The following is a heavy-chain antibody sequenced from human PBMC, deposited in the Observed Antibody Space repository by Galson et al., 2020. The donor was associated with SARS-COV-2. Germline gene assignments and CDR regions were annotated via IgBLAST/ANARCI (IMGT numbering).Heavy chain of an antibody. J-gene: IGHJ4*02. CDR3: AKDGGLGYCSSTSCLNNYFDY. Sequence: SLKISCAASGFTFDDYAMHWVRQAPGKGLEWVSGISWNSGSIGYADSVKGRFTISRDNAKNSLYVQMNSLRAEDTALYYCAKDGGLGYCSSTSCLNNYFDYWGQGTLVTVSS. D-gene: IGHD2-2*01. CDR2: ISWNSGSI. V-gene: IGHV3-9*01. CDR1: GFTFDDYA.